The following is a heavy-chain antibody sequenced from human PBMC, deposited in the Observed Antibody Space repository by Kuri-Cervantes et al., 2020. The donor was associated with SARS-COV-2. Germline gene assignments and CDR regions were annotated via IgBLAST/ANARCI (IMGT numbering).Heavy chain of an antibody. J-gene: IGHJ6*02. CDR2: IYYSGST. Sequence: SETLSLTCTVSGGSISSGDYYWSWIRQPPGKGLEWIGYIYYSGSTYYNPSLKSRVTISVDTSKNQFSLKLSSVTAADTAVYYCARYDYGDYGEDYYYYGMDVWGQGTTVTVSS. V-gene: IGHV4-30-4*01. CDR1: GGSISSGDYY. D-gene: IGHD4-17*01. CDR3: ARYDYGDYGEDYYYYGMDV.